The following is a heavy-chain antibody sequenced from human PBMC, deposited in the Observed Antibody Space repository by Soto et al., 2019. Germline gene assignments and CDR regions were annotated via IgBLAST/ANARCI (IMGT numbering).Heavy chain of an antibody. CDR1: GGSISSYY. V-gene: IGHV4-59*01. J-gene: IGHJ5*02. Sequence: SETLSLTCTVSGGSISSYYWSWIRQPPGKGLEWIGYIYYSGSTNYNPSLKSRVTISVDTSKNQFSLKLSSVTAADTAVYYCARSFPVLRFLEWQPRGWFDPWGQGTLVTVSS. D-gene: IGHD3-3*01. CDR2: IYYSGST. CDR3: ARSFPVLRFLEWQPRGWFDP.